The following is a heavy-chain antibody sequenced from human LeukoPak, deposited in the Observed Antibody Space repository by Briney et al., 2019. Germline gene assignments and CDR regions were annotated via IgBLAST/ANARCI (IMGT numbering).Heavy chain of an antibody. D-gene: IGHD1-26*01. V-gene: IGHV3-9*03. Sequence: SVKGRFTISRDNAKNSLYLQMSSLRAEDMALYYCAKAQGSSLPWSFDYWGQGTLVTVSS. J-gene: IGHJ4*02. CDR3: AKAQGSSLPWSFDY.